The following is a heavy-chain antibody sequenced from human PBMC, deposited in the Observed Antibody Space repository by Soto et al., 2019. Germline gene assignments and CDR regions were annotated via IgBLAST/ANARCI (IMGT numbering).Heavy chain of an antibody. V-gene: IGHV3-21*01. J-gene: IGHJ6*03. CDR1: GFTFSSYS. D-gene: IGHD7-27*01. CDR3: ARPWGHYYYYYYMDV. CDR2: ISSSSSYI. Sequence: EVQLVESGGGLVKPGGSLRLSCAASGFTFSSYSMNWVRQAPGKGLEWVSSISSSSSYIYYADSVKGRFTISRDNAKNSLCLQMNSLRAEDTAVYYCARPWGHYYYYYYMDVWGKGTTVTVSS.